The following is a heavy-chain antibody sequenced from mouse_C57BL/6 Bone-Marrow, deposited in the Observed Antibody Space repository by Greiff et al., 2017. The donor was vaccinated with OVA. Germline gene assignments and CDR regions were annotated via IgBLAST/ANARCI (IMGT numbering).Heavy chain of an antibody. J-gene: IGHJ3*01. Sequence: QVQLQQSGAELVRPGASVKVSCKASGYAFTNYLIEWVKQRPGQGLEWIGVINPGSGGTNYNEKFKGKATLTADKSSSTAYMQLSRLTSEDSAVYFGASEWYRTVFAYWGQGTLVTVSA. D-gene: IGHD1-3*01. V-gene: IGHV1-54*01. CDR3: ASEWYRTVFAY. CDR2: INPGSGGT. CDR1: GYAFTNYL.